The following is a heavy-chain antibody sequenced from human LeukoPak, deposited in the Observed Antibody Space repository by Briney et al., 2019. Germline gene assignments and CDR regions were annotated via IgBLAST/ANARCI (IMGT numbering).Heavy chain of an antibody. D-gene: IGHD6-6*01. V-gene: IGHV1-58*01. CDR1: GFTFTSSA. CDR2: IVVGSGNT. Sequence: SVKVSCKASGFTFTSSAVQWVRQARGQRLEWIGWIVVGSGNTNYAQKFQERVTITRDMSTSTAYMELSSLRSEDTAVHYCAAGSFTTIAARDSQPVYYYYYMDVWGKGTTVTVSS. J-gene: IGHJ6*03. CDR3: AAGSFTTIAARDSQPVYYYYYMDV.